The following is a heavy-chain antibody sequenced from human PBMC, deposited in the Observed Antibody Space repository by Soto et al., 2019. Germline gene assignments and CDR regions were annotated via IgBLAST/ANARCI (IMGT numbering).Heavy chain of an antibody. CDR3: ARDSSLFWTGGTCYLQDAVDS. V-gene: IGHV3-21*01. CDR2: ISSTSTYI. D-gene: IGHD2-15*01. Sequence: EVQLVESGGGQVQPGGSLRLSCAASGFTFTTYTMHWVRQAPGQGLEWVSSISSTSTYIYYADSVRGRFTISRDNAGNALELQMSSLRAEDSAVYYGARDSSLFWTGGTCYLQDAVDSWGQGTTVTVSA. CDR1: GFTFTTYT. J-gene: IGHJ3*02.